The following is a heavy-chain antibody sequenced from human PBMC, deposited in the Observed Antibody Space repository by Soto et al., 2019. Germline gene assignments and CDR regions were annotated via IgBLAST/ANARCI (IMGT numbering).Heavy chain of an antibody. CDR2: IRSKAYGGTT. V-gene: IGHV3-49*04. Sequence: EVQLVESGGGLEQPGRSLRLSCTASGFTFGDYAMSWVRQAPGKGLEWVGFIRSKAYGGTTEYAASVKGRFTISRDDSKSIAYLQMSSLKTEDTAVYYCTRDWGGSNNVWGQGTTVTVSS. J-gene: IGHJ6*01. CDR3: TRDWGGSNNV. CDR1: GFTFGDYA. D-gene: IGHD3-16*01.